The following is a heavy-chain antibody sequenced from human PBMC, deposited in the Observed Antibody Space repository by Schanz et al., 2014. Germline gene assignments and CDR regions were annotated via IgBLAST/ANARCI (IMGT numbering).Heavy chain of an antibody. CDR3: AKIWKAHHLTGRPGWSDGMDV. D-gene: IGHD3-3*01. CDR2: IASGGSHT. CDR1: GFTFRNYG. V-gene: IGHV3-23*04. Sequence: VQLVESGGGEVQPGTSLRLSCAASGFTFRNYGMSWVRQAPGQGLEWVSAIASGGSHTFYADSVTGRFTISGDNSKNTLCWQMNSLRVEDTAIYYCAKIWKAHHLTGRPGWSDGMDVWGQGTTV. J-gene: IGHJ6*02.